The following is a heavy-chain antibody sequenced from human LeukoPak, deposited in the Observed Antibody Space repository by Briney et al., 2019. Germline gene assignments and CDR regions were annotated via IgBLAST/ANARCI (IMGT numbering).Heavy chain of an antibody. CDR1: GGSFSGYY. Sequence: SETLSLTCAVYGGSFSGYYWSWIRQPPGKGLEWIGEINHSGSTNYNPSLKSRVTISVDTSKNQFSLKLSSVTAADTAVYYCARNGDDLFDYWGQGTLVTVSS. D-gene: IGHD2-21*02. V-gene: IGHV4-34*01. J-gene: IGHJ4*02. CDR2: INHSGST. CDR3: ARNGDDLFDY.